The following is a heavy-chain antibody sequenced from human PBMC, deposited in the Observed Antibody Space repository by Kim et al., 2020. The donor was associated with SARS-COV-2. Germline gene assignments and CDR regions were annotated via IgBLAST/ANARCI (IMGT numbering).Heavy chain of an antibody. J-gene: IGHJ6*02. Sequence: SETLSLTCTVSGGSISSSSYYWGWIRQPPGKGLEWIGSIYYSGSTYYNPSLKSRVTISVDTSKNQFSLKLGSVTAADMAVYYCARHLDSSSWYYYYGMDVWGQGTTVTVSS. CDR2: IYYSGST. D-gene: IGHD6-13*01. CDR1: GGSISSSSYY. V-gene: IGHV4-39*01. CDR3: ARHLDSSSWYYYYGMDV.